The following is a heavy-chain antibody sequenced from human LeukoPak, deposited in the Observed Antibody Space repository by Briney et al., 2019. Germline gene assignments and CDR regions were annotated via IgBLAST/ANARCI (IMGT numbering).Heavy chain of an antibody. V-gene: IGHV4-59*01. Sequence: SETLSLTCTVSGGSISSYYWSWIRQPPGKGLEWIGYIYYSGSTNYNPSLKSRVTISVDTSKNQFSLKLSSVTAADTAVYYCARDVPGSRAVDVWGKGTTVTVSS. D-gene: IGHD2-15*01. CDR2: IYYSGST. J-gene: IGHJ6*04. CDR3: ARDVPGSRAVDV. CDR1: GGSISSYY.